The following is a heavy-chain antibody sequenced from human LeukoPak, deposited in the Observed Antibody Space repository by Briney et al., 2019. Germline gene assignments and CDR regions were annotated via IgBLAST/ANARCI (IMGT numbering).Heavy chain of an antibody. CDR1: GYSISSGYY. V-gene: IGHV4-38-2*02. CDR3: ASSYGALRDFDP. J-gene: IGHJ5*02. Sequence: SETLSLTCTVSGYSISSGYYWGWIRQPPGKGLEWIGSIYRSGSTYYNPSLKSRVTISVDTSKTQFSLKLSSVTAADTAVYYCASSYGALRDFDPWGQGTLVTVSS. D-gene: IGHD4-17*01. CDR2: IYRSGST.